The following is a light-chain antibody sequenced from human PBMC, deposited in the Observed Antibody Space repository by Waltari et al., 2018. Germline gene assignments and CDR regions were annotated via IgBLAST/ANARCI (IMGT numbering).Light chain of an antibody. J-gene: IGKJ4*01. CDR3: QQYNNWPLT. CDR2: ASS. Sequence: EIVMTQSPAALSVSPGERVTLSCRASQSVDSKLAWYQQKPGQAPRLLIYASSTRATGIPARVSGGGSGTEFTLTISSLQSEDFAVYYCQQYNNWPLTFGGWTKVEIK. V-gene: IGKV3-15*01. CDR1: QSVDSK.